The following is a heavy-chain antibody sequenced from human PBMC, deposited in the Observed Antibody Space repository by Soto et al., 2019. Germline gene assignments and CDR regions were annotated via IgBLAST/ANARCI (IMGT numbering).Heavy chain of an antibody. Sequence: SVKVSCKASGGTFSSYAISWVRQAPGQGLEWMGGIIPIFGTANYAQKFQGRVTITADESMSTAYMELSSLRSEDTAVYYCAREGLIAVAGIGYYYYGMDVWGQGTTVTVSS. J-gene: IGHJ6*02. CDR1: GGTFSSYA. CDR3: AREGLIAVAGIGYYYYGMDV. CDR2: IIPIFGTA. V-gene: IGHV1-69*13. D-gene: IGHD6-19*01.